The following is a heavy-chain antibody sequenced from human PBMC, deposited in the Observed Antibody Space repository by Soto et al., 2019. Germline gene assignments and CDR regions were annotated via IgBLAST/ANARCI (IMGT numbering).Heavy chain of an antibody. CDR1: GCSISSSSYY. Sequence: SETLSLTCPVSGCSISSSSYYWGWIGQPPGKGLEWIGSIYYSGSTNYNPSLKSRVTISVDTSKKQFSLKLSSVTAADTAVYYCARRLYYDSSGFEGGGMDVWGQGTTVT. CDR2: IYYSGST. D-gene: IGHD3-22*01. V-gene: IGHV4-39*01. J-gene: IGHJ6*02. CDR3: ARRLYYDSSGFEGGGMDV.